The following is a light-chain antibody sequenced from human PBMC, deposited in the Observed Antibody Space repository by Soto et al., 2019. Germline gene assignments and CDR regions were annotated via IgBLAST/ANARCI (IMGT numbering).Light chain of an antibody. CDR3: QQYDSSPRT. V-gene: IGKV3-20*01. CDR2: DAS. Sequence: EIVLTPSPGTLSSSPGERATLSCRASQSVSSTYLAWYQQKPGQAPRLLIYDASNRATGIPARFSGSGSGTDFTLTISRLEPEDFAVYWCQQYDSSPRTFGQGTKVDIK. J-gene: IGKJ1*01. CDR1: QSVSSTY.